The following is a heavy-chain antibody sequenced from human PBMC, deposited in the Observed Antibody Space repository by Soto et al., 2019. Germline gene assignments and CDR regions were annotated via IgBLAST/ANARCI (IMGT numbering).Heavy chain of an antibody. CDR2: IYYSGST. V-gene: IGHV4-59*01. CDR1: GGSISSYY. CDR3: AKDRLNNYYGSGAPIDY. Sequence: PSETLSLTCTVSGGSISSYYWSWIRQPPGKGLEWIGYIYYSGSTNYNPSLKGRVTISVDTSKNQFSLRMRSVTAADTAVYYCAKDRLNNYYGSGAPIDYWGQGTLVTVSS. J-gene: IGHJ4*02. D-gene: IGHD3-10*01.